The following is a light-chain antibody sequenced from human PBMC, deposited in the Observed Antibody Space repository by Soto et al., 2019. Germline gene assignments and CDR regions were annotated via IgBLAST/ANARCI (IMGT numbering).Light chain of an antibody. CDR3: QQYYGTPVT. Sequence: DIVMTQSPDSLAVSLGERATINCKSSQSVLYSSNNKNYLAWYQQKPGQPPNLLIFWASTRESGVPDRFSGSGSGTDFTLTISSLQAEDVAIYYCQQYYGTPVTFGQGTKVEIK. J-gene: IGKJ1*01. V-gene: IGKV4-1*01. CDR1: QSVLYSSNNKNY. CDR2: WAS.